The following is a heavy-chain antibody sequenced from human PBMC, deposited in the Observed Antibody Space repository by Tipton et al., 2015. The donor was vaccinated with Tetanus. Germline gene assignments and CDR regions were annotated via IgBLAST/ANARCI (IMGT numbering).Heavy chain of an antibody. J-gene: IGHJ4*02. D-gene: IGHD2-2*01. Sequence: SLRLSCAASGFTFSSYWMHWVRQAPGEGLVWVSRINIDGSTTDYADSVRGRSTISRDNAKTTLFLQMNSLRVEDTAVYFCARICSGTTCNAPYWGQGTLVTVSS. CDR2: INIDGSTT. CDR3: ARICSGTTCNAPY. V-gene: IGHV3-74*01. CDR1: GFTFSSYW.